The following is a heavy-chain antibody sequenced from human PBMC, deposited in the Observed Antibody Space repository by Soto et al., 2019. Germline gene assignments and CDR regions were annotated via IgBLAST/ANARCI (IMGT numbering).Heavy chain of an antibody. V-gene: IGHV1-58*01. CDR2: ITVGTGNT. Sequence: ASVKVSCKASGFTFTSSSVQWVRQARGQRLEWIGWITVGTGNTNYAQKFQERVTITSDMSTSTAYMGLKNLRSEDTAVYYCAAGDSSGYYGGWGQGTQVTVYS. J-gene: IGHJ4*02. CDR1: GFTFTSSS. D-gene: IGHD3-22*01. CDR3: AAGDSSGYYGG.